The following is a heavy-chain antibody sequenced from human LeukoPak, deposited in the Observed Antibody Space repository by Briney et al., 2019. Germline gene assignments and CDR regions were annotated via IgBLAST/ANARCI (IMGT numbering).Heavy chain of an antibody. V-gene: IGHV3-30-3*01. D-gene: IGHD6-13*01. CDR1: GFTFSSSA. J-gene: IGHJ6*02. Sequence: PGGSLRLSCAASGFTFSSSAMSWVRQAPGKGLEWVAVISYDGSNKYYADSVKGRFTISRDNSKNTLYLQMNSLRAEDTAVYYCARVKSGWAAGTSYYYYGMDVWGQGTTVTVSS. CDR3: ARVKSGWAAGTSYYYYGMDV. CDR2: ISYDGSNK.